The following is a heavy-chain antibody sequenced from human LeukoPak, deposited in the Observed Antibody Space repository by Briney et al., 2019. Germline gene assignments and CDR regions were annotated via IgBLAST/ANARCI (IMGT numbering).Heavy chain of an antibody. CDR2: ISGSGGST. D-gene: IGHD5-12*01. CDR3: AKDRRLPWDYFDS. V-gene: IGHV3-23*01. CDR1: GFTFSSYA. Sequence: GGSLRLSCAASGFTFSSYAMSWVRQAPGKGLEWVSAISGSGGSTYYADSVKGRFTISRDNSKNTLYLQMHSLGAEDTAIYYCAKDRRLPWDYFDSWGQGTQVTVSS. J-gene: IGHJ4*02.